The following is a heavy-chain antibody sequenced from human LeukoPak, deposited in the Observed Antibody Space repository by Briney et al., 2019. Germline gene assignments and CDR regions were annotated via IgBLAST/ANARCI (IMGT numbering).Heavy chain of an antibody. D-gene: IGHD6-25*01. Sequence: GGSLRLSCAASGFTFSDYYMSWIRQAPGKGLEWVGRTRNKANSYTTEYAASVKGRFTILRDDSKNSLYLQMNSLKTEDTAVYFCSRVTAAALDYWGQGTLVTVSS. V-gene: IGHV3-72*01. CDR2: TRNKANSYTT. J-gene: IGHJ4*02. CDR3: SRVTAAALDY. CDR1: GFTFSDYY.